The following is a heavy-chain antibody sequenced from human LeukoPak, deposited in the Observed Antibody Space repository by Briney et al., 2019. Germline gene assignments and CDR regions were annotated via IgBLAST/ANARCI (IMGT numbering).Heavy chain of an antibody. J-gene: IGHJ4*02. D-gene: IGHD3-10*01. CDR3: ARGLIRGYMVRGVIIDY. Sequence: SETLSLTCAVYGGSFSGYYWSWIRQPPGKGLEWIGEINHSGSTNYNPSLKSRVTISVDTSKNQFSLKLSSVTAADTAVYYCARGLIRGYMVRGVIIDYWGQGTLVTVSS. V-gene: IGHV4-34*01. CDR2: INHSGST. CDR1: GGSFSGYY.